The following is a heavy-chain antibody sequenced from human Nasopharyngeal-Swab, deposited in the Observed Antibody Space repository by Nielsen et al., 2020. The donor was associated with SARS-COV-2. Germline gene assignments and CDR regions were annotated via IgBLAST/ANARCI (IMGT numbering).Heavy chain of an antibody. V-gene: IGHV4-30-2*01. Sequence: WIRQPPRKGLEWIGYIYHSGSTYYNPSLKSRVTISVDRSKNQFSLKLSSVTAADTAVYYCASVRGYYYGMDVWGQGTTVTVSS. CDR3: ASVRGYYYGMDV. D-gene: IGHD3-10*01. CDR2: IYHSGST. J-gene: IGHJ6*02.